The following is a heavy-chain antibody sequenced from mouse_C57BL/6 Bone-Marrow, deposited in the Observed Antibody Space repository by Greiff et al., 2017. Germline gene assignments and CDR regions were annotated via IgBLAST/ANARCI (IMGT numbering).Heavy chain of an antibody. V-gene: IGHV1-69*01. J-gene: IGHJ4*01. D-gene: IGHD2-2*01. CDR1: GYTFTSYW. CDR2: IDPSDSYT. Sequence: VQLQQPGAELVMPGASVKLSCKASGYTFTSYWMHWVKQRPGQGLEWIGGIDPSDSYTNYNQKFKGKSTLTVDKSSSTAYMQLSSLTSEDSAVYYCARWRVTTAMDYWGQGTSVTVSS. CDR3: ARWRVTTAMDY.